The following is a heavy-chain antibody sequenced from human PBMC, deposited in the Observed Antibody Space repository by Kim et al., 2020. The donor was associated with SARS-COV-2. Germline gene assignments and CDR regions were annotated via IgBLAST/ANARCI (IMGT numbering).Heavy chain of an antibody. Sequence: GGSLRLSCAISGFSVSTNYMSWVRQAPGKGLEFVSIIYSGGDTYYADSVKGRFIISRDNSKNTLYLQMNSLRAGDTAVYYCAREGGQLGPYDYWGQGTLVTVSS. J-gene: IGHJ4*02. CDR3: AREGGQLGPYDY. V-gene: IGHV3-66*01. CDR2: IYSGGDT. CDR1: GFSVSTNY. D-gene: IGHD1-1*01.